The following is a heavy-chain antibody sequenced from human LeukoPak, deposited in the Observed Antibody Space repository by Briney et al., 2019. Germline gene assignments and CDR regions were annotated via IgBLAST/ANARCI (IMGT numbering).Heavy chain of an antibody. Sequence: GGSLRLSCAASGFTVSSNYMSWVRQAPGKGLEWVSVIYSGGSTYYADSVKGRFTISRDNSKNTLYLQMNSLRAEDTAVYYCARDQSTRQYSPMDVWGKGTTVTVSS. CDR1: GFTVSSNY. CDR2: IYSGGST. V-gene: IGHV3-53*01. CDR3: ARDQSTRQYSPMDV. D-gene: IGHD6-6*01. J-gene: IGHJ6*03.